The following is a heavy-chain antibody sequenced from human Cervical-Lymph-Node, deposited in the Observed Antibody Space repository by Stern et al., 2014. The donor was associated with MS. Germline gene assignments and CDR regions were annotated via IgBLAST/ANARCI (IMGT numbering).Heavy chain of an antibody. J-gene: IGHJ4*02. Sequence: VQLGQSGPEVKRPGESLKISCQASGYTFTSYWIGWVRQMPGKGLEGIAIIFPGGSDIRYSPSFQGQVTISADKSSSTAYLQWNNLKASDTAIYYCARQRYFDYWGQGTLVTVSS. V-gene: IGHV5-51*01. CDR1: GYTFTSYW. CDR3: ARQRYFDY. CDR2: IFPGGSDI.